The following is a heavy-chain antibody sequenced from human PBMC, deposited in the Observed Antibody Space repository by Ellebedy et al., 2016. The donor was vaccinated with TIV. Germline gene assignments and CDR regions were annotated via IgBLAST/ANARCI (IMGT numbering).Heavy chain of an antibody. V-gene: IGHV3-7*01. D-gene: IGHD4-17*01. CDR2: INQDGSDT. Sequence: GESLKISCAASGFTFRSYWMTWVRQAPGKGLEWVANINQDGSDTYYVDSLRGRFTISRDNAKNSLYLLMNSLRGEDTAVYYCATDGSYGDYRSPTHAFVMWGQGTLVTVSS. CDR3: ATDGSYGDYRSPTHAFVM. J-gene: IGHJ3*02. CDR1: GFTFRSYW.